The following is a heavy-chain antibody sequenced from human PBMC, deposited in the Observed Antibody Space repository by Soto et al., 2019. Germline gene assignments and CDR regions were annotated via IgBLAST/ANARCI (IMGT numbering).Heavy chain of an antibody. J-gene: IGHJ4*02. D-gene: IGHD5-18*01. CDR2: IFFTGRT. CDR1: GGSISSDIHH. Sequence: LEILSLTCTVSGGSISSDIHHWDWIRQPPGKGPEWIGSIFFTGRTYYNPSLKSRVTISVDTSKNQFSLAMNYVTAADTAVYYCVSDRGYGHASVPYSWGQGTLVTVSS. V-gene: IGHV4-39*01. CDR3: VSDRGYGHASVPYS.